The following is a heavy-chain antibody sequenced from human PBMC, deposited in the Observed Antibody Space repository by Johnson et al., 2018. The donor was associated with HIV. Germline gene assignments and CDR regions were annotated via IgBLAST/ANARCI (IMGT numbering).Heavy chain of an antibody. Sequence: QMLLVESGGGVVQPGRSLRLSCAASGFTFSSYAMHWVRQAPGTGLEWVAVISYDARNKYYADSVKGRFTISRDNSKNTLYLQMNSLRTEDTAVYYCARVRGGTGHGAFDIWGQGTMVTVSS. CDR3: ARVRGGTGHGAFDI. CDR2: ISYDARNK. CDR1: GFTFSSYA. V-gene: IGHV3-30*04. J-gene: IGHJ3*02.